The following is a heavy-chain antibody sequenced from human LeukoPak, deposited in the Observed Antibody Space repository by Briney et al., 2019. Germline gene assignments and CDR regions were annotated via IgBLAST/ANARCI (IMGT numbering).Heavy chain of an antibody. D-gene: IGHD1-26*01. J-gene: IGHJ4*02. Sequence: SETLSLTCTVSGGSISGYYWSWIRQPPGKGLEWIGYIYYSGSTNYNPSLKSRVTISVDTSKNQFSLKLSSVTAADTAVYYCARFNSGSYQHYFDYWGQGTLVTVSS. CDR1: GGSISGYY. V-gene: IGHV4-59*01. CDR3: ARFNSGSYQHYFDY. CDR2: IYYSGST.